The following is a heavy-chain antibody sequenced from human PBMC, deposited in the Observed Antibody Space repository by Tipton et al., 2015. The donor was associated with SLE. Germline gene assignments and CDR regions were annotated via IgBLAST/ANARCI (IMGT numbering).Heavy chain of an antibody. Sequence: TLSLTCTVSGGSISSYYWSWIRQPPGKGLEWIGYIYYSGSTNYNPSLKSRVTISVDTSKNQFSLKLSPVTAADTAVYYCARAGRWLVRFFDYWGQGTLVTVSS. J-gene: IGHJ4*02. D-gene: IGHD6-19*01. CDR1: GGSISSYY. CDR2: IYYSGST. CDR3: ARAGRWLVRFFDY. V-gene: IGHV4-59*01.